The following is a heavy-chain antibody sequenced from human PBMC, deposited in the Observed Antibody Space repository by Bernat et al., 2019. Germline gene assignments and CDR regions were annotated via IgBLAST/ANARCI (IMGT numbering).Heavy chain of an antibody. Sequence: EVQLVESGGGLVQPGGSLRLSCAASGFTFSSYEMNWVRQAPGKGLEWVSYISSSGSTTYYADSVKGRFTISRDNSKNKLYLQMNSLRAEDTAVYYCAKGLITIFGAFDYWGQGTLVTVSS. J-gene: IGHJ4*02. CDR3: AKGLITIFGAFDY. D-gene: IGHD3-3*01. V-gene: IGHV3-48*03. CDR2: ISSSGSTT. CDR1: GFTFSSYE.